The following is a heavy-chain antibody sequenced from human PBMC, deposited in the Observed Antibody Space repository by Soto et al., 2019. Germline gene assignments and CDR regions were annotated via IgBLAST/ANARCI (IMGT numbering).Heavy chain of an antibody. CDR1: GFTFSSYG. Sequence: GGSLRLSCAASGFTFSSYGMHWVRQAPGKGLEWVAVISYDGSNKYYADSVKGRFTISRDNSKNTLYLQMNSLRAEDTAVYYCAKGTRYGMDVWGQGTTVTVSS. CDR2: ISYDGSNK. CDR3: AKGTRYGMDV. V-gene: IGHV3-30*18. J-gene: IGHJ6*02. D-gene: IGHD2-2*01.